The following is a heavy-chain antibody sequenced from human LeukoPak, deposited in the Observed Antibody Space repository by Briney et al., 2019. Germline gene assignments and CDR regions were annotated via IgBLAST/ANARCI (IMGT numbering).Heavy chain of an antibody. CDR3: ARGVHYYDFWSGYLDY. J-gene: IGHJ4*02. V-gene: IGHV1-69*13. CDR1: GYTFTSYY. CDR2: IIPIFGTA. D-gene: IGHD3-3*01. Sequence: ASVKVSCKASGYTFTSYYMHWVRQAPGQGLEWMGGIIPIFGTANYAQKFQGRVTITADESTSTAYMELSSLRSEDTAVYYCARGVHYYDFWSGYLDYWGQGTLVTVSS.